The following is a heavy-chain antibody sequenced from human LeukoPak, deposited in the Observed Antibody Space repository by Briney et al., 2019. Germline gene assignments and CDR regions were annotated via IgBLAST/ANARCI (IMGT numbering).Heavy chain of an antibody. CDR1: GGSFSGYY. CDR2: INHSGST. J-gene: IGHJ6*02. D-gene: IGHD2-8*01. Sequence: NPSQTLSLTCAVYGGSFSGYYWSWIRQPPGKGLEWIGEINHSGSTNYNPSLKSRVTISVDTSKNQFSLKLSSVTAADTAVYYCARGPLYCTNGVCFAYYYGMDVWGQGTTVTVSS. V-gene: IGHV4-34*01. CDR3: ARGPLYCTNGVCFAYYYGMDV.